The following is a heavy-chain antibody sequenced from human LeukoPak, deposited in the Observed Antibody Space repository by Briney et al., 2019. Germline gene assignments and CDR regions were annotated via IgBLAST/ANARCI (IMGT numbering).Heavy chain of an antibody. D-gene: IGHD1-7*01. Sequence: SETLSLTCTVSGGSISSYYWSWIRQPPGKGLEWIGYIYYSGSTNYNPSLKSRVTISVDTSKNQFSLRLSSVTAADTAVYYCARGITGTITGAFDIWGQGTMVTVSS. V-gene: IGHV4-59*01. CDR1: GGSISSYY. CDR2: IYYSGST. CDR3: ARGITGTITGAFDI. J-gene: IGHJ3*02.